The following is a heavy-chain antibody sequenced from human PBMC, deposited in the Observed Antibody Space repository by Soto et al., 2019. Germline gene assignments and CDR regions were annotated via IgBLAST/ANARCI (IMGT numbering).Heavy chain of an antibody. CDR2: IYHSGST. V-gene: IGHV4-4*02. Sequence: QVQLQESGPGLVKPSGTLSLTYAVSSGSISSSNWWSWVRQPPGKGLEWIGEIYHSGSTNYNPSLKSRVTISVDKSKNQFSLKLSSVTAADTAVYYCARLSYCSSTSCYPTDYWGQGTLVTVSS. D-gene: IGHD2-2*01. CDR3: ARLSYCSSTSCYPTDY. J-gene: IGHJ4*02. CDR1: SGSISSSNW.